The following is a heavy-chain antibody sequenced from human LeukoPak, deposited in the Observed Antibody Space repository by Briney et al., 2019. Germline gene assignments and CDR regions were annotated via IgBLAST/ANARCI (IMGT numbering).Heavy chain of an antibody. CDR1: GFTFSDYW. V-gene: IGHV3-74*01. D-gene: IGHD5-24*01. J-gene: IGHJ4*02. CDR2: INGDGSIT. CDR3: ARGPRDGYNPLAY. Sequence: PGGSPRLSCAASGFTFSDYWMHWVRHVPGKGLVWVSRINGDGSITNYADSVKGRFTISRDNAKNTLYLQMNSLTVDDTAVYYCARGPRDGYNPLAYWGQGTLVTVSS.